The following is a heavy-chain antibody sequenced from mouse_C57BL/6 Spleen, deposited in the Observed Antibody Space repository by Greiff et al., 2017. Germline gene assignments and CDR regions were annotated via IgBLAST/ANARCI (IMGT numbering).Heavy chain of an antibody. J-gene: IGHJ3*01. D-gene: IGHD3-2*02. V-gene: IGHV1-59*01. CDR2: IDPSDSYT. CDR1: GYTFTSYW. Sequence: QVQLQQPGAELVRPGTSVKLSCKASGYTFTSYWMHWVKQRPGQGLEWIGVIDPSDSYTNYNQKFKGKATLTVDTSSSTAYMQLSSLTSEDSAVYYCARGGARAAQATWFAYWGQGTLVTVSA. CDR3: ARGGARAAQATWFAY.